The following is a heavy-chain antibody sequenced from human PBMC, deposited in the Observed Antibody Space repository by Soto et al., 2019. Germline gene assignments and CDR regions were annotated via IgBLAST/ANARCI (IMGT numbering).Heavy chain of an antibody. V-gene: IGHV2-26*01. J-gene: IGHJ4*02. CDR3: ACIGEVTGFYYFYY. CDR1: GFSLREDRLA. D-gene: IGHD3-9*01. CDR2: IFSRDEK. Sequence: SGPTLVNHTETLTVTCLVSGFSLREDRLAVSWIRQPPGKALEWLADIFSRDEKSYTASLKTRLTIYRDTSKSQVVLSVTNVDSDDTYTYYFACIGEVTGFYYFYYWGQGVPVTVSS.